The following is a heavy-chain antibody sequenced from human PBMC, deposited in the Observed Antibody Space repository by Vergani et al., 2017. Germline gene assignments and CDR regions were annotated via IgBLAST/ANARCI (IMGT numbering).Heavy chain of an antibody. J-gene: IGHJ6*03. CDR2: IWYDGSNK. D-gene: IGHD6-6*01. V-gene: IGHV3-33*01. Sequence: QVQLVESGGGVVQPGRSLRLSCAASGFTFSSYGMHWVRQAPGKGLEWVAVIWYDGSNKYYADSVKGRFTLSRDNSKNTLYLPMNSLRAEDTAVYYCARVGMGSSSSSYYYYYMDVWGKGTTVTVSS. CDR3: ARVGMGSSSSSYYYYYMDV. CDR1: GFTFSSYG.